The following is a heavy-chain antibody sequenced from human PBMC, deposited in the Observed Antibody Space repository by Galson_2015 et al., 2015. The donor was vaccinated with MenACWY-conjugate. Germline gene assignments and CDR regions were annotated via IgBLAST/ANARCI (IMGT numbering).Heavy chain of an antibody. V-gene: IGHV4-39*01. J-gene: IGHJ3*02. CDR1: GGSISSSDHY. D-gene: IGHD3-16*01. CDR3: ARRRARGIGGGFDI. Sequence: LSLTCTVSGGSISSSDHYCAWIRQPPGKGLEWIGNIHYSGGTYYNPSLKSRLTTSVDTSKNQFSLKLSSVTAADTAVYYCARRRARGIGGGFDIWGQGTIVTVAS. CDR2: IHYSGGT.